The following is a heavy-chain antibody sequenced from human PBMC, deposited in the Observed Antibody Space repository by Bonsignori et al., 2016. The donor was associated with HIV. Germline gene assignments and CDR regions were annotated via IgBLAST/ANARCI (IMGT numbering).Heavy chain of an antibody. V-gene: IGHV3-30*04. CDR2: ISFHGDNK. D-gene: IGHD5-18*01. Sequence: GESLKISCAASKFTFSRYNMHWVRQAPGKGLDWVATISFHGDNKYYTDSVKGRFSISRDNSKNTLFLQMNSLSSEDTAVYYCARPREGYNYGYWNAFDIWGQGTLVTVSS. J-gene: IGHJ3*02. CDR3: ARPREGYNYGYWNAFDI. CDR1: KFTFSRYN.